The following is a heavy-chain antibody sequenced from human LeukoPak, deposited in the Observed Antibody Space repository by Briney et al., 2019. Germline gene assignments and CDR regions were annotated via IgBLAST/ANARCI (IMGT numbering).Heavy chain of an antibody. CDR1: GGTFSSYT. J-gene: IGHJ5*02. Sequence: SVKVSCKASGGTFSSYTISWVRQAPGQGLEWMGRIIPILGIANYAQKFQGRVTITADKSTSTAYMELSSLRSEDTAVYYCAREPYCSSTCCYTDWFDPWGQGTLVTVSS. V-gene: IGHV1-69*04. CDR2: IIPILGIA. D-gene: IGHD2-2*02. CDR3: AREPYCSSTCCYTDWFDP.